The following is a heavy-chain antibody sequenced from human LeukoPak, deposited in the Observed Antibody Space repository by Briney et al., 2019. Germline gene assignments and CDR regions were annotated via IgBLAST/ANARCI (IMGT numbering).Heavy chain of an antibody. CDR1: GFTFSDYY. V-gene: IGHV3-11*04. D-gene: IGHD6-13*01. Sequence: GGSLRLSCAASGFTFSDYYMSWIRQAPGKGLEWVSYISSSGSTIYYADSVKGRFTISRDNAKNSLYLQMNSLRAEDTAVYYCARGPARYWYSSSWYRGPYFDYWGQGTLVTVSS. CDR3: ARGPARYWYSSSWYRGPYFDY. CDR2: ISSSGSTI. J-gene: IGHJ4*02.